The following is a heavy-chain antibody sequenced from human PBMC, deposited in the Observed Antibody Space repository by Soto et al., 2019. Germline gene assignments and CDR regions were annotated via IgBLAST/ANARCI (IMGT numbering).Heavy chain of an antibody. V-gene: IGHV1-8*01. CDR2: MNPNSGNT. CDR3: ARGRKGMAV. J-gene: IGHJ6*02. CDR1: GDPFSNYD. Sequence: QVQLVQSGAEVKKPGASVKVSCKASGDPFSNYDIKWVRQATGQGLEWMGWMNPNSGNTGSARKFQGRVTMTRNTSISTAYMELSSLRSEDTAVYYCARGRKGMAVWGQGTTVSVSS.